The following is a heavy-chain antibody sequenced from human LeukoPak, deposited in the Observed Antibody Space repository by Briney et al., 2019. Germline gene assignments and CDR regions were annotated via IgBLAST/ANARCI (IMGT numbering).Heavy chain of an antibody. D-gene: IGHD4-17*01. J-gene: IGHJ4*02. CDR2: IWYDGSNK. Sequence: PGRSLSVICAACGFTYSSYGIHWVRQAPGKGLEWVAVIWYDGSNKYYADSVKGRFTISRDNSKNTLYLQMHSLSAEDTAVFYCARLKYGDYGLYYLDYWAESPVHPVSS. V-gene: IGHV3-33*01. CDR3: ARLKYGDYGLYYLDY. CDR1: GFTYSSYG.